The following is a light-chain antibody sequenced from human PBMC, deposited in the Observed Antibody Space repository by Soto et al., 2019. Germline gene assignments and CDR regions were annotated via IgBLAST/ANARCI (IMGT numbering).Light chain of an antibody. J-gene: IGLJ2*01. CDR2: DVS. CDR3: SSYAGSNNLV. Sequence: QSVLTQPPSASGSPGQSVTISCTGASSDIGGYNYVAWYQQHPGKAPKLIIYDVSKRPSGVPDRFSGSKLGNTASLTVSGLQAEDEAYYYCSSYAGSNNLVFGGGTQLTVL. CDR1: SSDIGGYNY. V-gene: IGLV2-8*01.